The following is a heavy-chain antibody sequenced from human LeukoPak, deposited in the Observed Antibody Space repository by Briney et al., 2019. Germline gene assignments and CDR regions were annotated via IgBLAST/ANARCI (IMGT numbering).Heavy chain of an antibody. CDR1: GGSISSYY. CDR3: ARLESGVLEDPYYYDSTGYYYRGYFDS. J-gene: IGHJ4*02. V-gene: IGHV4-59*08. D-gene: IGHD3-22*01. Sequence: MTSETLSLTCTVSGGSISSYYWRWTRQSPGKGLEWIGYIYDGGSTTYNRSLKGRVTMSPDMSKKQFSLKLTSVSAADTAVYYCARLESGVLEDPYYYDSTGYYYRGYFDSWGQGTLVTVSS. CDR2: IYDGGST.